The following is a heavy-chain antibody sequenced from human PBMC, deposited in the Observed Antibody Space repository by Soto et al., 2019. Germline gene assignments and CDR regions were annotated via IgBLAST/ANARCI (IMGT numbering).Heavy chain of an antibody. CDR3: ARGRSSSSAGNWFDP. CDR2: INPNSGGT. V-gene: IGHV1-2*04. D-gene: IGHD6-13*01. J-gene: IGHJ5*02. CDR1: GYTFTGYY. Sequence: ASVKVSCKAPGYTFTGYYMHWVRQAPGQGLEWMGWINPNSGGTNYAQKFQGWVTMTRDTSISTAYMELSRLRSDDTAVYYCARGRSSSSAGNWFDPWGQGTLVTVSS.